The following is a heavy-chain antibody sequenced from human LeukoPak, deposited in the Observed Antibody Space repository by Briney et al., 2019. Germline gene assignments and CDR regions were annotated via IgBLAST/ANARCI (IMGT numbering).Heavy chain of an antibody. D-gene: IGHD5-18*01. CDR2: INPNSGGT. V-gene: IGHV1-2*02. CDR3: ARELDTVMVLGY. CDR1: GYTFTNVD. J-gene: IGHJ4*02. Sequence: GASVKVSCRASGYTFTNVDINWVRQAPGLELEWMGWINPNSGGTNYAQKFQGRVTMTRDTSISTAYMELSRLRSDDTAVYYCARELDTVMVLGYWGQGTLVTVSS.